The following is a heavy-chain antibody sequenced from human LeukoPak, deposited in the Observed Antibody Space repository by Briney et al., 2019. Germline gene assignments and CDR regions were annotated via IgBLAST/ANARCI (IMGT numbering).Heavy chain of an antibody. Sequence: SQTLSLTCTVSGGSISSGSYYWSWIRQPAGKGLEWIGRIYTSGSTNYNPSLKSRVTMSVDTSKNQFSLKLSSVTAADTAVYYCARATFSGSQKLDAFDIWGQGTMVTVSS. D-gene: IGHD1-26*01. CDR2: IYTSGST. CDR3: ARATFSGSQKLDAFDI. CDR1: GGSISSGSYY. V-gene: IGHV4-61*02. J-gene: IGHJ3*02.